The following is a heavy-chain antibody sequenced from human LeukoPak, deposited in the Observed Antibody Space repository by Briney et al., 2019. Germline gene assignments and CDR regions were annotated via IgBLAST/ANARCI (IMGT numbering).Heavy chain of an antibody. J-gene: IGHJ4*02. Sequence: PGGSLRLSCAASGFTLSAYWMHWVRQAPGKGLMWVSRIEGDGNRITYADSVKGRFTISRDNAKNTPYLQMNSLRAEDAAVYYCTRDWRNLGYDYWGQGTQVTVSS. D-gene: IGHD5-12*01. CDR1: GFTLSAYW. V-gene: IGHV3-74*01. CDR3: TRDWRNLGYDY. CDR2: IEGDGNRI.